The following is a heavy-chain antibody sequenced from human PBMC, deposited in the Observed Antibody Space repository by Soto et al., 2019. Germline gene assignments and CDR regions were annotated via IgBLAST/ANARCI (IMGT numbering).Heavy chain of an antibody. V-gene: IGHV3-53*01. Sequence: EVQLVESGGGLIQPGGSLRLSCVASGFSVTSNYMTWVRQAPGKGLEWVSILYTGGSTYYSDSVKGRSTISRDTPKNTVVLQLNSLRAEDTAIYYCARATRYFGSFDSWGQGTLVSVAS. J-gene: IGHJ4*02. CDR2: LYTGGST. CDR3: ARATRYFGSFDS. D-gene: IGHD2-2*01. CDR1: GFSVTSNY.